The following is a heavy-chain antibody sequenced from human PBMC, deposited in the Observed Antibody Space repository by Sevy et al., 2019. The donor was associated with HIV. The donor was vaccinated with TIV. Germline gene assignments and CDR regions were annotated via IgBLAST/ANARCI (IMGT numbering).Heavy chain of an antibody. J-gene: IGHJ4*02. V-gene: IGHV3-23*01. Sequence: GGSLRLSCAASGFTFSSYAMRWVRQAPGKGLEWVSAISGSGGSTYYADSVKGRFTISRDNSKNTLYLQMNSLRAEDTAVYYCAKGYYYDSSGYYSPFDYWGQGTLVTVSS. CDR1: GFTFSSYA. CDR2: ISGSGGST. D-gene: IGHD3-22*01. CDR3: AKGYYYDSSGYYSPFDY.